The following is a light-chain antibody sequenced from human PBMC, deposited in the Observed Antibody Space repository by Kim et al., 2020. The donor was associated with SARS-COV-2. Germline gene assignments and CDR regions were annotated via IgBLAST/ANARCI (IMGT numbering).Light chain of an antibody. J-gene: IGLJ2*01. Sequence: SYELTQPPSVSVAPGKTARITCGGDNVGSRSVHWYQQKPGQAPVLVIYYDSDRPSGIPERFSGSNSGNTATLTISRVEAGDEADYSCQVWDISNDLVVFGGGTKLTVL. CDR2: YDS. V-gene: IGLV3-21*04. CDR3: QVWDISNDLVV. CDR1: NVGSRS.